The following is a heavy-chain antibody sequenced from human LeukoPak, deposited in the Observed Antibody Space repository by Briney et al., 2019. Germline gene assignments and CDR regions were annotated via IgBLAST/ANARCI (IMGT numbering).Heavy chain of an antibody. CDR2: IWFDGSNK. D-gene: IGHD3-10*01. Sequence: GRSLRLSCAASGSTFSSYGMHWVRQAPGKGLEWVAIIWFDGSNKYYADSVKGRFTISRDNSKNTLYLQMNSLRAEDTAVYYCARAITMLRGVIITPLYSYYGMDVWGQGTTVTVSS. CDR3: ARAITMLRGVIITPLYSYYGMDV. V-gene: IGHV3-33*01. J-gene: IGHJ6*02. CDR1: GSTFSSYG.